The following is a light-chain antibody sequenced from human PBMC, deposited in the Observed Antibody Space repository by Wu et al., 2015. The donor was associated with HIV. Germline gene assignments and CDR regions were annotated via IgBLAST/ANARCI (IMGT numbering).Light chain of an antibody. CDR1: QGVGNNY. V-gene: IGKV3-20*01. CDR3: QQYGRSPRT. J-gene: IGKJ1*01. CDR2: GAF. Sequence: ENVLTQSPGTVSLSPGERATLSCRASQGVGNNYLAWYQQKPGQAPRLLIYGAFIRATGVPDRFSGSGSGTDFTLTISRLEPEDFAVYYCQQYGRSPRTFGQGTKVEI.